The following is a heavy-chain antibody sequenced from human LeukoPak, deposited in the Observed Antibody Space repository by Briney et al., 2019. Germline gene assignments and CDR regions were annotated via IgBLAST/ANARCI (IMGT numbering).Heavy chain of an antibody. CDR1: GNTFNGYG. Sequence: VASVKVSCKASGNTFNGYGITWVRQIPGQRLEWIGWISAYNGDTKYAQKLKDRGTMTTDTSTNTAYMELRSLRSDDTAVYYCAREEYFYDWSGSRTTTDSWGQGTLVTVSS. J-gene: IGHJ4*02. D-gene: IGHD3-3*01. CDR3: AREEYFYDWSGSRTTTDS. V-gene: IGHV1-18*01. CDR2: ISAYNGDT.